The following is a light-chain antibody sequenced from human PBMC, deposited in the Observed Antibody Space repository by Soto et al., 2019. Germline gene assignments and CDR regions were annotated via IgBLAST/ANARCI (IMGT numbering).Light chain of an antibody. J-gene: IGKJ5*01. CDR2: GAF. V-gene: IGKV3-20*01. CDR3: QQYGNSIPIT. Sequence: IVLPQSTGTLSLSPGERATFSCRASQSVSSNYLAWYQQKPGQAPRLLIYGAFKRATGIPDRFSGSGSGTDFTLTISRMEPEDFAVYCCQQYGNSIPITFGQGTRLEI. CDR1: QSVSSNY.